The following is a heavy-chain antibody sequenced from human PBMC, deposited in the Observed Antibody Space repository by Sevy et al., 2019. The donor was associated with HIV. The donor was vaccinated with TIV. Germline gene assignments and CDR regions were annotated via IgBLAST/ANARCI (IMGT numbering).Heavy chain of an antibody. Sequence: GGSLRLSCSASGFTFSSYGMHWVRQAPGKGLEWVAVISYDGSNKYYADSVKGRFTISRDNSKNTLYLQMNSLRAEDTAVYYCAKGRFLEWLLIPVDYWGQGTLVTVSS. D-gene: IGHD3-3*01. V-gene: IGHV3-30*18. CDR3: AKGRFLEWLLIPVDY. CDR2: ISYDGSNK. J-gene: IGHJ4*02. CDR1: GFTFSSYG.